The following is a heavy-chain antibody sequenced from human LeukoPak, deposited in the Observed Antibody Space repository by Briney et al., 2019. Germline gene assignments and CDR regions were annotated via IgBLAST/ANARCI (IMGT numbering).Heavy chain of an antibody. Sequence: PGGSLRLSCVGSGFSFSTYWMSWVRQAPGKGLEWVASIKQDGSEKYYVDSLKGRFTISRDTAKDSLFLQMNSLRAEDTAVYFCARLSAMLRGPEPIYYFEYWGQGALVTVSS. V-gene: IGHV3-7*01. CDR2: IKQDGSEK. J-gene: IGHJ4*02. D-gene: IGHD3-10*01. CDR3: ARLSAMLRGPEPIYYFEY. CDR1: GFSFSTYW.